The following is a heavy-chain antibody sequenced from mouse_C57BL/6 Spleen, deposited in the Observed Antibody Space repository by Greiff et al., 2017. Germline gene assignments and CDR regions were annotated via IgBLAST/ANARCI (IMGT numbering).Heavy chain of an antibody. CDR2: LNPSSGYT. CDR3: TRSYYGNYQYYFDY. D-gene: IGHD2-10*01. CDR1: GYTFTSYW. J-gene: IGHJ2*01. Sequence: QVQLQQSGAELAKPGASVKLSCKASGYTFTSYWLHWVKQRPGQGLEWIGYLNPSSGYTKYNQKFKDKATLTADKSSSTAYMQLSSLTYEDSAVYYCTRSYYGNYQYYFDYWGQGTTLTVSS. V-gene: IGHV1-7*01.